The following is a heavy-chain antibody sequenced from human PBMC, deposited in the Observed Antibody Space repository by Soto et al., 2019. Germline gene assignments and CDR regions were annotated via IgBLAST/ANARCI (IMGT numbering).Heavy chain of an antibody. Sequence: GASVKVSCKASGYTFTSYAMHWVRQAPGQRLEWMGWINAGNGNTKYSQKFQGRVTITRDTSASTAYMELSSLRSEDTAVYYCARDPVLRYFDWLSTYYYYGMDVWGQGTTVTVSS. V-gene: IGHV1-3*01. D-gene: IGHD3-9*01. CDR2: INAGNGNT. CDR3: ARDPVLRYFDWLSTYYYYGMDV. CDR1: GYTFTSYA. J-gene: IGHJ6*02.